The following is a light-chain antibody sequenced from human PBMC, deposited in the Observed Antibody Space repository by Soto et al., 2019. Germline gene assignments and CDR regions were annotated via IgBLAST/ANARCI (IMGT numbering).Light chain of an antibody. CDR3: LQYKSYPYS. Sequence: DIQMTQSPSTLSASVGDRVTITCRASQSISSWLAWYQQKPGKAPTLLIYDASNLESGVPSRFSGSGSGTEFTLTISSLQPDDFATYYCLQYKSYPYSFGPGTKVDIK. J-gene: IGKJ3*01. CDR1: QSISSW. CDR2: DAS. V-gene: IGKV1-5*01.